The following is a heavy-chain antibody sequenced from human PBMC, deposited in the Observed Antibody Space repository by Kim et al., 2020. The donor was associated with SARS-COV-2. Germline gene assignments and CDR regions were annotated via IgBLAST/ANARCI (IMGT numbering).Heavy chain of an antibody. V-gene: IGHV1-3*01. Sequence: ASVKVSCKASGYTFTNYAMHWVRQAPGQRLEWMGWINPGKGDTKYSQKFQGRVTITRDTSAYTAYMELSSLRSEDTAVFYCVRDQSGWYYFDYWGQGTQVTVSS. CDR3: VRDQSGWYYFDY. CDR2: INPGKGDT. CDR1: GYTFTNYA. J-gene: IGHJ4*02. D-gene: IGHD6-19*01.